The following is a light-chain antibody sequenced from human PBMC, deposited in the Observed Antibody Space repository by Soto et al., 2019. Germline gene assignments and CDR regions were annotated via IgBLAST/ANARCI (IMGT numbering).Light chain of an antibody. CDR2: GNS. CDR3: QSYDSSLSGVV. Sequence: QSVLTQPPSVSGAPGQGVTISCTGSSSNIGAGYDVHWYQQLPGTAPKLLIYGNSNRPSGVPDRFSGSKSGTSASLAITGLQAEDEADYYCQSYDSSLSGVVFGGGTKVTVL. CDR1: SSNIGAGYD. J-gene: IGLJ2*01. V-gene: IGLV1-40*01.